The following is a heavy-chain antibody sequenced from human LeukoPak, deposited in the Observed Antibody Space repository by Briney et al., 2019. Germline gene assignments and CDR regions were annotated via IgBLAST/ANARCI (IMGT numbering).Heavy chain of an antibody. V-gene: IGHV3-23*01. Sequence: PGGSLRLSCAASGISFRNYAMSWVRQALARGPEWVSSLRGNDETFFADSVKGRFTLSRDDSRNTVYLQLNNLRVEDTAIYYCARASWVSDPDAVRWGQGTQVTVSS. CDR1: GISFRNYA. CDR2: LRGNDET. D-gene: IGHD3-10*01. J-gene: IGHJ4*02. CDR3: ARASWVSDPDAVR.